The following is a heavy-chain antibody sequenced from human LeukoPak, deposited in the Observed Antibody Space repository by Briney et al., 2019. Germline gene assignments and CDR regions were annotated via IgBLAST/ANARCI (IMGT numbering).Heavy chain of an antibody. CDR1: GYSFTGFD. D-gene: IGHD7-27*01. CDR3: ARGPLIGEHYHYYMDV. Sequence: ASVKVSCKASGYSFTGFDINWVRQASGQGLEWMGWMNPNSGNTGYAEKFQGRVTITGNTSISTVYMELSSLTSDDTALYYCARGPLIGEHYHYYMDVWGTGTTITVSS. CDR2: MNPNSGNT. J-gene: IGHJ6*03. V-gene: IGHV1-8*03.